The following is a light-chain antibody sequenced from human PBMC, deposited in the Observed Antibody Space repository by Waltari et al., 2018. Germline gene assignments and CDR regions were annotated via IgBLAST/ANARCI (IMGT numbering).Light chain of an antibody. V-gene: IGLV2-23*01. CDR3: CSSAGSTTLHV. Sequence: QSALTQPASVSGSPGQSITISCTGTSSDVGNYNLVSWYQQHPGKAPKLMIYEGSKRPSGVSNRFSGSKSGNTASLTISGLQAEDEADYYCCSSAGSTTLHVFGTGTKVTVL. J-gene: IGLJ1*01. CDR2: EGS. CDR1: SSDVGNYNL.